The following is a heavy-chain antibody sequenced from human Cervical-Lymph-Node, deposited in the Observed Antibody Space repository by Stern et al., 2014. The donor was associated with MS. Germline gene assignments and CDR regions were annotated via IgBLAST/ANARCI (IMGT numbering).Heavy chain of an antibody. CDR3: ARDLSRSEDYSGGCPNY. J-gene: IGHJ4*02. CDR1: GYTFTNYY. V-gene: IGHV1-46*03. Sequence: QVQLVESGAEVKKPGASVKVSCKATGYTFTNYYMHWLRPAPGQGLEWMGITDPSGGGSTYAQRFQGRVTMTRDTSTSTVYMELSSLRSDDTAVYYCARDLSRSEDYSGGCPNYWGQGSLVTVSS. D-gene: IGHD2-15*01. CDR2: TDPSGGGS.